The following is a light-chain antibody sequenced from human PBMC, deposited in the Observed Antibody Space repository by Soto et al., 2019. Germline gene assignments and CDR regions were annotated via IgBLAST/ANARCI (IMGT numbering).Light chain of an antibody. CDR1: SSDIGSYNY. Sequence: QSALTQPRSVSGSPGQSVTISCTGTSSDIGSYNYVSWYQQHPGKAPKLMIYDVSKRPSGVPDRFSGSKSGNTASLTISGLQTEDEDAYYCCTYAGSYLWVFGGGTKLTGL. CDR3: CTYAGSYLWV. V-gene: IGLV2-11*01. J-gene: IGLJ3*02. CDR2: DVS.